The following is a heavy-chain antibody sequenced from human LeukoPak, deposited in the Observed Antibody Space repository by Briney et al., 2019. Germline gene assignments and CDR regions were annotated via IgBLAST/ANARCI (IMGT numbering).Heavy chain of an antibody. J-gene: IGHJ4*02. CDR2: IIPIFGTA. V-gene: IGHV1-69*13. CDR3: ARDRIYYDSSGYYYIPTYDY. CDR1: GGTFSSYA. D-gene: IGHD3-22*01. Sequence: GGSVKVSCKASGGTFSSYAISWVRQAPGQGLEWMGGIIPIFGTANCAQKFQGRVTITADESTSTAYMELSSLRSEDTAVYYCARDRIYYDSSGYYYIPTYDYWGQGTLVTVSS.